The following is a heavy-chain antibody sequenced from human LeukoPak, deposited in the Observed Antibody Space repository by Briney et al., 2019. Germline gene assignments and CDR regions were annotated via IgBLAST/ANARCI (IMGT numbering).Heavy chain of an antibody. CDR1: GGTFSSYA. D-gene: IGHD2-2*01. J-gene: IGHJ1*01. Sequence: ASLKVSCKASGGTFSSYAISWVRQAPGQGLEWMGGIIPIFGTANYAQKFQGRVTITADDSTSTAYMELSSLRSEDTAVYYCARDGHTGYCSSTSCYYFQHWGQGTLVTVSS. V-gene: IGHV1-69*13. CDR3: ARDGHTGYCSSTSCYYFQH. CDR2: IIPIFGTA.